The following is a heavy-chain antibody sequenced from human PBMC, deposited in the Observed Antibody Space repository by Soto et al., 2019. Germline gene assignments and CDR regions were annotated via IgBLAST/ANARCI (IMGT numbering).Heavy chain of an antibody. CDR3: ARAANRGYNWFDP. D-gene: IGHD7-27*01. V-gene: IGHV4-34*01. J-gene: IGHJ5*02. CDR1: GGSFSGYY. CDR2: INHSGST. Sequence: PSETLCLTCAVYGGSFSGYYWRWIRQPPGKGLEWIGEINHSGSTNYNPSLKSRVTISVDTSKNQFSLKLSSVTAADTAVYYCARAANRGYNWFDPWGQGTLVTVSS.